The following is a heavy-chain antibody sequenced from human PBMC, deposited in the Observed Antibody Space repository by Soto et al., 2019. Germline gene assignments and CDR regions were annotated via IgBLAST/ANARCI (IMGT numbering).Heavy chain of an antibody. J-gene: IGHJ4*02. V-gene: IGHV4-30-2*01. CDR3: ARSQTTVTSYDY. CDR1: GGSIKDVEYL. D-gene: IGHD4-17*01. CDR2: IYHSGST. Sequence: SETLSLTCTVFGGSIKDVEYLRSWIRQHPGKGLEWIGYIYHSGSTYYNPSLKSRVTISVDRSKNQFSLKLSSVTAADTAVYYCARSQTTVTSYDYWGQGTLVTVSS.